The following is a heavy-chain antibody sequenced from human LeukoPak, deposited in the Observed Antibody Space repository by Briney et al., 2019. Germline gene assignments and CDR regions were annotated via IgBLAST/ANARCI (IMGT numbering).Heavy chain of an antibody. J-gene: IGHJ4*02. V-gene: IGHV4-34*01. D-gene: IGHD4-17*01. CDR1: GGSFSGYY. Sequence: SETLSLTCAVYGGSFSGYYWSWIRQPPGKGLEWIGEINHSGSTNYNPSLKSRVTISVDTSKNQFSLKLSSVTAADTAVYYCARLGRTGSYGDYHGAPDCWGQGTLVTVSS. CDR3: ARLGRTGSYGDYHGAPDC. CDR2: INHSGST.